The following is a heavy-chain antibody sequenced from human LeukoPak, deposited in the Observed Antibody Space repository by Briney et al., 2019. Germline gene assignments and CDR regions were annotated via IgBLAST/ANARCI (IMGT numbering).Heavy chain of an antibody. J-gene: IGHJ3*01. CDR1: GVSVNSGDSY. CDR3: ARDLSYSDSSGYYNLDVFDV. D-gene: IGHD3-22*01. Sequence: PSETLSLTCTVSGVSVNSGDSYWGWIRQPPGKGLEWIGYISYTGRTSYNPSLKSRVTISVDTSKNHFSLKLSSVTAADTAVYYCARDLSYSDSSGYYNLDVFDVWGQGTMVTVSS. CDR2: ISYTGRT. V-gene: IGHV4-61*03.